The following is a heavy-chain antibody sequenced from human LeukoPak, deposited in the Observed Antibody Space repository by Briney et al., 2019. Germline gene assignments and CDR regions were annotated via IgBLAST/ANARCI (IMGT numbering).Heavy chain of an antibody. J-gene: IGHJ4*02. D-gene: IGHD1-26*01. CDR1: GGSISSYY. V-gene: IGHV4-59*01. CDR3: ARETLPYGSTRELLPV. Sequence: SETLSLTCTVSGGSISSYYWSWIRQPPGKGLEWIGYIYYSGSTNYNPSLKSRVTISVDTSKNQFSLKLSSVTAADTAVYYCARETLPYGSTRELLPVWSQGTLVTVSS. CDR2: IYYSGST.